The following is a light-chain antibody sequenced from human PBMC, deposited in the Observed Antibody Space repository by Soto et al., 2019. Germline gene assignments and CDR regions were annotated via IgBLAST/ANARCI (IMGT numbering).Light chain of an antibody. J-gene: IGKJ4*01. CDR2: DAS. CDR3: QQRSNWPRLT. Sequence: EIVLTQSPATLSLSPGERATPSCRASQSVSSYLAWYQQKPGQAPRLLIYDASNRATGIPARFSGSGSGTDFTLTISSLEPEDFAVYYCQQRSNWPRLTFGGGTKVDI. V-gene: IGKV3-11*01. CDR1: QSVSSY.